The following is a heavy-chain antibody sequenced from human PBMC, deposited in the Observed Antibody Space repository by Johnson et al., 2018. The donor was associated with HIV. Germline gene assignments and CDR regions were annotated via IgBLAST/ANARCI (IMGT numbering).Heavy chain of an antibody. CDR1: GFTFSSYG. J-gene: IGHJ3*02. CDR3: ATKRVAAADPDDAFDI. V-gene: IGHV3-33*03. CDR2: IWYDGSNK. Sequence: QVQLVESGGGVVQPGRSLRLSCAASGFTFSSYGMHWVRQAPGKGLEWVAVIWYDGSNKYYAESVKGRFTISRDNAKNSLYLQMNSLRAEDTAVYYWATKRVAAADPDDAFDIWGQGTMVTVSS. D-gene: IGHD6-13*01.